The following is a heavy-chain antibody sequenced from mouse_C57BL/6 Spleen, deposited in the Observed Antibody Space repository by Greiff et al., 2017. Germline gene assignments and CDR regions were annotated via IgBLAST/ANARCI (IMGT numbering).Heavy chain of an antibody. Sequence: QVQLQQPGAELVKPGASVKLSCKASGYTFTSYWMQWVKQRPGQGLEWIGEIDPSDSYTNYNQKFKGKATLTVDTSSSTAYKQLSSLTSDDSAVYYCARSYYGSSHWYFDGWGTGTTVTVSS. CDR2: IDPSDSYT. J-gene: IGHJ1*03. D-gene: IGHD1-1*01. CDR3: ARSYYGSSHWYFDG. CDR1: GYTFTSYW. V-gene: IGHV1-50*01.